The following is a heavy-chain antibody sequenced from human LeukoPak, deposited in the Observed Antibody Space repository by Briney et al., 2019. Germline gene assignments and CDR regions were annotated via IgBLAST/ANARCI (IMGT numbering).Heavy chain of an antibody. V-gene: IGHV4-4*09. CDR1: GGSINNYY. CDR3: ARSRYAMYWFDP. CDR2: VYTNGNT. D-gene: IGHD2-8*01. Sequence: SETLSLTCTVSGGSINNYYWSWIRQPPGKELEWIGYVYTNGNTNYNPSLKSRATMSVDTSKNQFSLSLNSVTAADTAVYYCARSRYAMYWFDPWGQGTLVTVSS. J-gene: IGHJ5*02.